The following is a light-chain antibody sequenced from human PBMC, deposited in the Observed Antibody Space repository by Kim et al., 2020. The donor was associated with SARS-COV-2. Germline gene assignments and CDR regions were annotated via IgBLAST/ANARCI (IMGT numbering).Light chain of an antibody. J-gene: IGLJ3*02. Sequence: ASVKLTCTRSSGPSSYAIAWHQQQPEKGPRYLIKLNSDGSHSKGDGIPDRFSGSSSGAERYLTISSLQSEDEADYYCQTWGTGIPVFGGGTQLTVL. CDR1: SGPSSYA. CDR2: LNSDGSH. V-gene: IGLV4-69*01. CDR3: QTWGTGIPV.